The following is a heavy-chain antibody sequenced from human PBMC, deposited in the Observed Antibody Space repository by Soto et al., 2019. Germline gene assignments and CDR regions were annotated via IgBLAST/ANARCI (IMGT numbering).Heavy chain of an antibody. CDR2: IYYSGST. CDR3: ALLKWLRSSVDY. Sequence: SETLSLTCTVSGGSISSSSYYWGWIRQPPGKGLEWIGSIYYSGSTYYNPSLKSRVTISVDTSKNQFSLKLSSVTAADTAVYYCALLKWLRSSVDYWGQGTLVTVSS. CDR1: GGSISSSSYY. J-gene: IGHJ4*02. D-gene: IGHD5-12*01. V-gene: IGHV4-39*01.